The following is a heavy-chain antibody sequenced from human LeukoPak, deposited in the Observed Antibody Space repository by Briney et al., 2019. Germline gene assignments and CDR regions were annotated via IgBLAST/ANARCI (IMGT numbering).Heavy chain of an antibody. CDR3: ARHRVGDSSGYNYPFDY. CDR2: IYYSGST. Sequence: PSETLSLTCTVSGASISSGRYYWSWIRHLPGKGLEWIAYIYYSGSTYYNPSLKSRVTMSIDTSNNQFSLNLISVTAADTAVYYCARHRVGDSSGYNYPFDYWGQGTLVTVSS. CDR1: GASISSGRYY. V-gene: IGHV4-31*03. J-gene: IGHJ4*02. D-gene: IGHD3-22*01.